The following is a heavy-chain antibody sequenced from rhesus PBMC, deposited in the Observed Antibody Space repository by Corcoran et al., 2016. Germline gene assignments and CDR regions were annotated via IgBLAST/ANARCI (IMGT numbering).Heavy chain of an antibody. Sequence: QVQLQESGPGVVKPSETLSLTCAVSGGSISDSYRWRWIRQPPGKGLEWIGYIYGSSTSTNYNPSLKSRVTMSKDTAKNQFSLKLSYVTASDTAVEYCAKTHKPYSWNNVVGLDSWGQGVVVTVSS. J-gene: IGHJ6*01. V-gene: IGHV4S10*01. CDR2: IYGSSTST. CDR3: AKTHKPYSWNNVVGLDS. D-gene: IGHD1-20*01. CDR1: GGSISDSYR.